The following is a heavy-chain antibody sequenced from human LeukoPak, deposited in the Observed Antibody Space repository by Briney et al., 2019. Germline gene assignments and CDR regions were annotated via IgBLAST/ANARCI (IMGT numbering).Heavy chain of an antibody. V-gene: IGHV1-69*13. CDR1: GGTFSSYA. CDR3: ARDRSSDYDILTGAANPFDY. J-gene: IGHJ4*02. D-gene: IGHD3-9*01. Sequence: SVKVSCKASGGTFSSYAISWVRQAPGQGLEWMGGIIPIFGTANYAQKFQGRVTITADESTSTAYMELRRLRSDDTAVYYCARDRSSDYDILTGAANPFDYWGQGTLVTVSS. CDR2: IIPIFGTA.